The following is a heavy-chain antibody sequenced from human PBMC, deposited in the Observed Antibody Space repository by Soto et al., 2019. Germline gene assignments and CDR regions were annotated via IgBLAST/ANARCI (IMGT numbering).Heavy chain of an antibody. J-gene: IGHJ5*02. CDR3: ARGVGITNWFDP. D-gene: IGHD7-27*01. V-gene: IGHV4-59*01. CDR1: GGSISSYY. Sequence: SETLSLTCTVSGGSISSYYWNWIRQPPGKGLEWIGYIYNSGNTNYNPSLKSRVTISVDTSKNQFSLKLSSVTAADTAVYYCARGVGITNWFDPWGQGTLVTVSS. CDR2: IYNSGNT.